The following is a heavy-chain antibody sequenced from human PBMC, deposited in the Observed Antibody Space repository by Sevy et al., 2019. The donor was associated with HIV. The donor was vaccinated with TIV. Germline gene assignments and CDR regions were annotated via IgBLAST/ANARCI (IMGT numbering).Heavy chain of an antibody. D-gene: IGHD6-13*01. CDR1: GGFISSNY. CDR3: ATAVAAADNWFDP. CDR2: IYYSGNT. J-gene: IGHJ5*02. V-gene: IGHV4-59*01. Sequence: SETLSLTCTVSGGFISSNYWNWILQPPGKGLEWIGYIYYSGNTNYNPSLKSRVTISLDMSKNQFSLKLSSVTAADTAVYYCATAVAAADNWFDPWGQGTLVTVSS.